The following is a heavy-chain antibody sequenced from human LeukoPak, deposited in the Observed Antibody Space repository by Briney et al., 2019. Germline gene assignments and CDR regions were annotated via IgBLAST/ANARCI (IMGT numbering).Heavy chain of an antibody. CDR2: ISNNGGYT. V-gene: IGHV3-23*01. CDR1: RFTLSTYW. D-gene: IGHD2-15*01. J-gene: IGHJ4*02. CDR3: AKQLGYCSDGSCYFPY. Sequence: GGSLRLSCAASRFTLSTYWMSWVRQAPGKGLEWVSAISNNGGYTYYADSVQGRFTISRDNSKSTLCLQMNSLRAEDTAVYYCAKQLGYCSDGSCYFPYWGQGTLVTVSS.